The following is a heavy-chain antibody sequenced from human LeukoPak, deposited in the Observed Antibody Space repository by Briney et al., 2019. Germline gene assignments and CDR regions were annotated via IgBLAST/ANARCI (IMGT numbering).Heavy chain of an antibody. V-gene: IGHV1-8*01. CDR2: MSPNSGDT. CDR1: GYTFTSYD. Sequence: ASVKVSCKASGYTFTSYDINWVRQATGQGLEWMGWMSPNSGDTGYAQEFQGRLTMTRDTSISTAYMELSSLRSEDTAVYYCVRTPPNWGADYWGQGTLVTVSS. CDR3: VRTPPNWGADY. J-gene: IGHJ4*02. D-gene: IGHD3-16*01.